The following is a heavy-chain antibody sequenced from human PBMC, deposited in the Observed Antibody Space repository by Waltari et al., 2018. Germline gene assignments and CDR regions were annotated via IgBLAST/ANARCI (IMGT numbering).Heavy chain of an antibody. Sequence: QVQLQESGPGLVKPSETLSLTCIVPNGSIASSGYYWGWIRPPPGQGLEWIGNIYYTGSTYYTPSLKSRVAMSVDTSKNHFSLTLSFVTAADTAVYYCARRIATQRDSFDYWGQGIPVTVSS. CDR3: ARRIATQRDSFDY. CDR2: IYYTGST. V-gene: IGHV4-39*01. J-gene: IGHJ4*02. D-gene: IGHD6-6*01. CDR1: NGSIASSGYY.